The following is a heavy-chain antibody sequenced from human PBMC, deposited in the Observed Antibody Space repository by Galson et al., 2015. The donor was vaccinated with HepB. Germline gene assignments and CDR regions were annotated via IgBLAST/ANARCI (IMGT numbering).Heavy chain of an antibody. CDR1: GFTFSSYG. Sequence: SLRLSCAASGFTFSSYGMHWVRQAPGKGLEWVAVIWYDGSNKYYADSVKGRFTISRDNSKNTLYLQMNSLRAEDTAVYYCATSGVATIPNPFDYWGQGTLVTVSS. CDR3: ATSGVATIPNPFDY. D-gene: IGHD5-12*01. CDR2: IWYDGSNK. V-gene: IGHV3-33*01. J-gene: IGHJ4*02.